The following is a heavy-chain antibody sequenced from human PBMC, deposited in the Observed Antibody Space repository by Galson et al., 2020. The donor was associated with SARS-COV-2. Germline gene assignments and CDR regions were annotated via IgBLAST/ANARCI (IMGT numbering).Heavy chain of an antibody. V-gene: IGHV3-23*01. CDR1: GFTFRNYA. D-gene: IGHD6-19*01. J-gene: IGHJ4*02. Sequence: GESLKISCAASGFTFRNYAMNWVRHAPGKGLERVSGISFSGAGTDYADSVKGRFTISRDNSENTLYLQMNSLRADDTAVYYCAKDGAVARRYYFDSWGPGTLVTVSS. CDR3: AKDGAVARRYYFDS. CDR2: ISFSGAGT.